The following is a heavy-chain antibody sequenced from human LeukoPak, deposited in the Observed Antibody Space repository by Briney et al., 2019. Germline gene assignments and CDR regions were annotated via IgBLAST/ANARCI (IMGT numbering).Heavy chain of an antibody. Sequence: SETLSLTCAVYGGSFSGYYWSWIRQPPGKGLEWIGEINHSGSTNYNPSLKSRVTISVDTSKNQFSLKLSSVTAADTAVYYCARGRSTFGVFLTWTANWFDPWGQGTLVTVSS. J-gene: IGHJ5*02. D-gene: IGHD3-3*01. CDR1: GGSFSGYY. CDR3: ARGRSTFGVFLTWTANWFDP. CDR2: INHSGST. V-gene: IGHV4-34*01.